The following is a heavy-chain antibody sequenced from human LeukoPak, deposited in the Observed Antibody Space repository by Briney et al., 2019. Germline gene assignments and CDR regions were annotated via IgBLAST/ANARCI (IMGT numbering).Heavy chain of an antibody. Sequence: SQTLSLTCTVSGGSVSSGDYYWSWNRQPPGKGLEWIGYFYYSGNTYYSPSLKGRVTISVDTSKNQFSLKLSSVTAADTAVYYCARTTYSSGWANAFDIWGQGTLVTVSS. CDR1: GGSVSSGDYY. D-gene: IGHD6-19*01. CDR2: FYYSGNT. CDR3: ARTTYSSGWANAFDI. V-gene: IGHV4-30-4*01. J-gene: IGHJ3*02.